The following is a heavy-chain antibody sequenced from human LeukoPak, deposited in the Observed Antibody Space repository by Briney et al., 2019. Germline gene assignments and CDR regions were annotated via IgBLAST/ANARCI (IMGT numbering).Heavy chain of an antibody. D-gene: IGHD2-8*02. Sequence: GGSLRLSCAASGFTFSSYAISWVRQAPGQGLEWMGGIIPIFGTANYAQKFQGRVTITTDESTSTAYMELSSLRSEDTAVYYCARAPSPGTGSHDYWGQGTLVTVSS. CDR2: IIPIFGTA. CDR3: ARAPSPGTGSHDY. CDR1: GFTFSSYA. J-gene: IGHJ4*02. V-gene: IGHV1-69*05.